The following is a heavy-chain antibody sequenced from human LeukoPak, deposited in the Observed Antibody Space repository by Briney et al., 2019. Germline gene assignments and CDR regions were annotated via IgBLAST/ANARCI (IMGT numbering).Heavy chain of an antibody. CDR1: GYSFTSYW. D-gene: IGHD3-3*01. V-gene: IGHV5-51*01. CDR2: IYPGDSDT. CDR3: ARTHYDFWSGYYWGDFDY. J-gene: IGHJ4*02. Sequence: GESLKISCKGSGYSFTSYWIGWVRQMPGKGLEWMGIIYPGDSDTRYSPSFQGQVTISADKSISTAYLQWSSLKASDTAVYYCARTHYDFWSGYYWGDFDYWGQGTLVTVSS.